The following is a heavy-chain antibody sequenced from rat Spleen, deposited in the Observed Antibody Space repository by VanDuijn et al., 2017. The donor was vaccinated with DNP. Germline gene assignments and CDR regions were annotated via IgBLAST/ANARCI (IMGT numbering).Heavy chain of an antibody. Sequence: QVQLKESGPGVVQPSQTLSLTCTVSALSLTDNSVHWVRQTPGKVLEWIAAIASRGNTYYNSLLESRLSISRDTSKSQVFLKMNSLHTADSAIYYCAAGLVYWGQGVLVAVSS. V-gene: IGHV2-6*01. CDR2: IASRGNT. J-gene: IGHJ2*01. CDR3: AAGLVY. CDR1: ALSLTDNS.